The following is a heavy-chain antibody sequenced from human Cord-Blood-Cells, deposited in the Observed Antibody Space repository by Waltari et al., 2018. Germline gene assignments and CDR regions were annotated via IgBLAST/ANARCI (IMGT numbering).Heavy chain of an antibody. CDR3: ARRPNWGWKHPQNLDY. D-gene: IGHD7-27*01. V-gene: IGHV4-34*01. J-gene: IGHJ4*02. Sequence: QVQLQQWGAGLLKPSETLSLTCAVYGGSFSGYYWSWIRQPPGKGLEWSGEINNSGITNYNPYLKGRVTISVDTSKNQFSLKLSSVTAADTAVCYCARRPNWGWKHPQNLDYWGQGTLVTVSS. CDR2: INNSGIT. CDR1: GGSFSGYY.